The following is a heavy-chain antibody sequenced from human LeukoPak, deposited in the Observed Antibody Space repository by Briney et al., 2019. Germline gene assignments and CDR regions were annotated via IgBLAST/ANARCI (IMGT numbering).Heavy chain of an antibody. D-gene: IGHD3-10*01. J-gene: IGHJ3*02. CDR3: AREVGSPDVRSAFDI. Sequence: GGSLRLSCAASGFTFSSYSMNWVRQAPGKGLEWVSSISSSSSYIYYADSVKGRFTISRDNAKNSLYLQMNSLTAEDTAIYYCAREVGSPDVRSAFDIWGQGTLVTVSS. CDR2: ISSSSSYI. V-gene: IGHV3-21*01. CDR1: GFTFSSYS.